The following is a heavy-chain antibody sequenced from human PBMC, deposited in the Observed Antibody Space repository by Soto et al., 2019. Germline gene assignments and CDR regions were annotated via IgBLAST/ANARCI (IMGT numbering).Heavy chain of an antibody. D-gene: IGHD2-2*01. CDR2: ISSSSSTI. J-gene: IGHJ6*03. V-gene: IGHV3-48*01. CDR3: ARASYCSSTSCSVINYYYYMDV. Sequence: GGSLRLSCAASGFTFSSYSMNWVRQAPGKGLEWVSYISSSSSTIYYADSVKGRFTISRDNAKNSLYLQMNSLRAEDTAVYYCARASYCSSTSCSVINYYYYMDVWGKGTTVTVSS. CDR1: GFTFSSYS.